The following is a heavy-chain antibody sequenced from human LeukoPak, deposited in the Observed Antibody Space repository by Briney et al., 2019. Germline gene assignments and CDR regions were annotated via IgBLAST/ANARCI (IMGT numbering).Heavy chain of an antibody. CDR1: GGSISSGGYY. V-gene: IGHV4-30-2*01. CDR3: ASCFDSSGYSDY. J-gene: IGHJ4*02. Sequence: PSETLSLTCTVSGGSISSGGYYWSWIRQPPGKGLEWIGYIYHSGSTYYNPSLKSRVTISVDRSKNQFSLKLSSVTAADTAVYYCASCFDSSGYSDYWGQGTLVTVSS. CDR2: IYHSGST. D-gene: IGHD3-22*01.